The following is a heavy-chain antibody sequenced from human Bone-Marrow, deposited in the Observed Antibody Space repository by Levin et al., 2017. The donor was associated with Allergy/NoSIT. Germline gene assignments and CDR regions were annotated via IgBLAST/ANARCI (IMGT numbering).Heavy chain of an antibody. V-gene: IGHV3-30*18. CDR1: GFTFSSYG. CDR3: AKDQGSYYGFGLIKYYYGMDV. D-gene: IGHD1-26*01. CDR2: ISYDGSNK. J-gene: IGHJ6*02. Sequence: GESLKISCAASGFTFSSYGMHWVRQAPGKGLEWVAVISYDGSNKYYADSVKGRFTISRDNSKNTLYLQMNSLRAEDTAVYYCAKDQGSYYGFGLIKYYYGMDVWGQGTTVTVSS.